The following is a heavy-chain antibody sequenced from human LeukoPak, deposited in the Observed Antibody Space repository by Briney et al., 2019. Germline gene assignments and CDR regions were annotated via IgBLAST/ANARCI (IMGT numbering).Heavy chain of an antibody. CDR2: ISTSGSTI. V-gene: IGHV3-48*03. D-gene: IGHD3-16*01. CDR1: GFTFSSYE. J-gene: IGHJ6*04. CDR3: ARVGGYYYYGMDV. Sequence: GGSLRLSCAASGFTFSSYEMNWVRQAPGKGLEWVSYISTSGSTIYYADSVKGRFTISRDNAKNSLYLQMSSLRAKDTAVYYCARVGGYYYYGMDVWGKGTTVTVSS.